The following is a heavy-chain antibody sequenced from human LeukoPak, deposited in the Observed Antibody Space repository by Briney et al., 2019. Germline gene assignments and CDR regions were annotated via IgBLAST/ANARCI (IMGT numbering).Heavy chain of an antibody. Sequence: PGGSLRLSCAASGFTFSSYAMSWVRQAPGKGLEWVSAISGSGGSTYYADSVKGRFTISRDNSKNTLYLQMNSLRAEDTAVYYCAKGDTGYSSSWPAFPTAFDYWGQGTLVTVSS. J-gene: IGHJ4*02. CDR2: ISGSGGST. CDR1: GFTFSSYA. V-gene: IGHV3-23*01. D-gene: IGHD6-13*01. CDR3: AKGDTGYSSSWPAFPTAFDY.